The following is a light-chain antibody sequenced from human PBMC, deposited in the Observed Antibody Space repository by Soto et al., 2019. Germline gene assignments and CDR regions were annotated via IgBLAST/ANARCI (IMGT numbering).Light chain of an antibody. CDR2: DAS. CDR3: QQGNSFPLP. Sequence: DIEMTQAPSSVSASRGDRLTITCRASQGISGWLAWYQQKLGKAPNILIYDASTLRNGVPSRFSGSGSGTYFTIPIRNLQPEDFAPYYCQQGNSFPLPFGGGTKVAIK. V-gene: IGKV1-12*01. CDR1: QGISGW. J-gene: IGKJ4*01.